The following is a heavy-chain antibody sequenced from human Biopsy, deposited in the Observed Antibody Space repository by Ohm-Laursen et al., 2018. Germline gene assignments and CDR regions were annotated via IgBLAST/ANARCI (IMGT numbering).Heavy chain of an antibody. CDR3: ASRPNCGGDCSSGFDY. D-gene: IGHD2-21*02. V-gene: IGHV1-58*02. CDR2: IVVGGGNT. J-gene: IGHJ4*02. CDR1: GFTFNRSA. Sequence: SVKVSCKASGFTFNRSAMQWVRQTRGQRLEWIGWIVVGGGNTNYAQKFQERVTITRDMSTSTAYMELSSLRSEDTAVYYCASRPNCGGDCSSGFDYWGQGALVTVSS.